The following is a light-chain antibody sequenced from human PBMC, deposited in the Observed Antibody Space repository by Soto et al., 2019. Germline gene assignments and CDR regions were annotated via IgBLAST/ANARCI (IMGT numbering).Light chain of an antibody. CDR3: QQRSNWRGLT. CDR2: DAS. Sequence: EIVLTQAPATLSLSPGERATLSCRASQSVSSYLAWYQQKPGQAPRLLIYDASSRATGIPARFSGSGSGTDFTLTISSLEPEDFAVYYCQQRSNWRGLTFGGGTKVDIK. CDR1: QSVSSY. V-gene: IGKV3-11*01. J-gene: IGKJ4*01.